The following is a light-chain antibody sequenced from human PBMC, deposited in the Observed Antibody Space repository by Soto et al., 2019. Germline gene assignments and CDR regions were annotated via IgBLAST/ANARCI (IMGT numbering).Light chain of an antibody. CDR1: LTISDNY. CDR2: GAS. Sequence: EIVLTHSPGTLSLSPVERATLSCRASLTISDNYLAWYQQKAGQAPRLVIFGASSRATGIPDRFSASGSGTDFTLTISRLEPEDFAVYYCQQYSMAPLTFGQGTKVDIK. V-gene: IGKV3-20*01. CDR3: QQYSMAPLT. J-gene: IGKJ1*01.